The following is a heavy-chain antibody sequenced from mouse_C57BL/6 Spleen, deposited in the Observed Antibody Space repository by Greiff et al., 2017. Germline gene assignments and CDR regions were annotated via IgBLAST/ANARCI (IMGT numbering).Heavy chain of an antibody. CDR3: TREGNYYGSWFAY. J-gene: IGHJ3*01. CDR1: GYTFTDYE. D-gene: IGHD1-1*01. CDR2: IDPETGGT. Sequence: QVQLQQSGAELVRPGASVTLSCKASGYTFTDYEMHWVKQTPVHGLEWIGAIDPETGGTAYNQKFKGKAILTADKSSSTAYMELRSLTSEDSAVXYCTREGNYYGSWFAYWGQGTLVTVSA. V-gene: IGHV1-15*01.